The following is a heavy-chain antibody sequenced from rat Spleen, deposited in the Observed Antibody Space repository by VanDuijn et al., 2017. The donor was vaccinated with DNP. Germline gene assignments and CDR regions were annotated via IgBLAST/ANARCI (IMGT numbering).Heavy chain of an antibody. D-gene: IGHD1-12*03. J-gene: IGHJ3*01. Sequence: EVQLVESGGGLVQPGRSLKLSCAASGFTFSDYNMAWVRQAPKKGLEWVATIIYDGSRTYYRDSVKGRFTISRDNAKSTLYLQMDSLRSEDTATYYCARDGDAYYHVFAYWGQGTLVTVSS. CDR1: GFTFSDYN. V-gene: IGHV5S10*01. CDR2: IIYDGSRT. CDR3: ARDGDAYYHVFAY.